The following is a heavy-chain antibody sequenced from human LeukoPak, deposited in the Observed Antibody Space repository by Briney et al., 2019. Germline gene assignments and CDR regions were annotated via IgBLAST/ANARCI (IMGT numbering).Heavy chain of an antibody. J-gene: IGHJ4*02. Sequence: GGSLRLSCAASGFTFSSYSMNWVRQAPGKGLEWVSSISSSSSYIYYADSVKGRFTISRDNAKNSLYLQMNSLRAEDTAVYYCARKDEGPLLLWFGDQYYFDYWGQGTLVTVSS. V-gene: IGHV3-21*01. D-gene: IGHD3-10*01. CDR1: GFTFSSYS. CDR2: ISSSSSYI. CDR3: ARKDEGPLLLWFGDQYYFDY.